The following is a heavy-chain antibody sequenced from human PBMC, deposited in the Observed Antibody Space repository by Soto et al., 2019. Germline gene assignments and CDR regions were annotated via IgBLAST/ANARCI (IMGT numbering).Heavy chain of an antibody. Sequence: GGSLKLSCKGSGYRFISYWVVWVRQMPGKGREWMGIIYPGDSDTRYSPSFQGQVTIPADKSISTAHLQWSSLKASDTAMYYCARIGVFGTGDYWGQGTLGTFSS. CDR1: GYRFISYW. V-gene: IGHV5-51*01. CDR3: ARIGVFGTGDY. D-gene: IGHD3-10*02. J-gene: IGHJ4*02. CDR2: IYPGDSDT.